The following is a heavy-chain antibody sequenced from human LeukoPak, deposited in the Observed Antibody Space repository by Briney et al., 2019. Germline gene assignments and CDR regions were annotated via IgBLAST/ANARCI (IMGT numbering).Heavy chain of an antibody. CDR3: ARNVTAGFFDY. Sequence: SETLSLTCAVSGSSITSNYFWAWFRQPPGKGLEWIATIYHSWGIYFNPSLKSRVSISPDASNNQFFLKLASVTAANTAIYYCARNVTAGFFDYWGQGILITVSS. J-gene: IGHJ4*02. CDR1: GSSITSNYF. D-gene: IGHD1-1*01. CDR2: IYHSWGI. V-gene: IGHV4-38-2*01.